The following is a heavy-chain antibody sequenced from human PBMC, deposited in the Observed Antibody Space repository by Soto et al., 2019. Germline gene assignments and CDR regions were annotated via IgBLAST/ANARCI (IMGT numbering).Heavy chain of an antibody. CDR1: GGSIISANW. Sequence: RSLNWAVSGGSIISANWWTWVRQSPGRGLEWIGEIYHSGTTNYSPSLKSRVNIAVDMSTNHLSLTLISVTAADTAVYYCAFPANADFQYWGKRILVTLS. J-gene: IGHJ4*02. V-gene: IGHV4-4*02. CDR3: AFPANADFQY. CDR2: IYHSGTT. D-gene: IGHD2-2*01.